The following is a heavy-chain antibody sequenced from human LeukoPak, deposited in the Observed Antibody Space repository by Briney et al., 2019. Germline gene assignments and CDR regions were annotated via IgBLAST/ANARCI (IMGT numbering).Heavy chain of an antibody. V-gene: IGHV4-4*02. CDR3: ASSPGGTSAFDI. D-gene: IGHD1-1*01. CDR1: GGSISSNNW. J-gene: IGHJ3*02. Sequence: PSGTLSLTCAVSGGSISSNNWWTWVRQPPGKGLEWIGYIYYSGSTNYNPSLKSRVTISVDTSKNQFSLKVSSVTAADTAVYYCASSPGGTSAFDIWGQGTKVTVSS. CDR2: IYYSGST.